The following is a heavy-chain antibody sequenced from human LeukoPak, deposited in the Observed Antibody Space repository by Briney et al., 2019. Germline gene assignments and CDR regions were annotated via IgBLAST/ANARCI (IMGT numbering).Heavy chain of an antibody. CDR3: ASDRNYYGSGSYTA. D-gene: IGHD3-10*01. Sequence: PSETLSLTCSVSGASIRSYYWSWIRQPPGKGLEWIGYIYSSGTTKYNPSLKSRATISIDTSKNQFSLKLSSVTAADTAVYYCASDRNYYGSGSYTAWGQGTLVTVSS. CDR1: GASIRSYY. CDR2: IYSSGTT. J-gene: IGHJ5*02. V-gene: IGHV4-4*09.